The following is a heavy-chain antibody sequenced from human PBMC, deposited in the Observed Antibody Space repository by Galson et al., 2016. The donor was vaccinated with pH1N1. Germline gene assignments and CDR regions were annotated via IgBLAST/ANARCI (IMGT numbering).Heavy chain of an antibody. J-gene: IGHJ4*02. CDR2: MYTSGTT. Sequence: TLSLTCTVSGGSISSSIYYWNWIRQPAGKGLEWIGRMYTSGTTTYNPSLESRGSISVDTSKNQFSLRLSSVTAADTAVYFCARDRVALTGIFDYWGQGALVTVSS. D-gene: IGHD3-10*01. CDR3: ARDRVALTGIFDY. CDR1: GGSISSSIYY. V-gene: IGHV4-61*02.